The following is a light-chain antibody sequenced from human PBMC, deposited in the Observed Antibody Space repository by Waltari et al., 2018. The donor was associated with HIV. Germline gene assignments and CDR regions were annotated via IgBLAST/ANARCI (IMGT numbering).Light chain of an antibody. V-gene: IGLV2-14*01. Sequence: QSALTQPASVSGSPGQSISTSCTGTSFDVGDFTYVSWYQQHPGKAPKLLIYEVTNRPSGVSNRFSGSKSGNTASLTISGLQAEDEADYYCISYRSGFTLMFGGGTKLTVL. CDR2: EVT. CDR3: ISYRSGFTLM. CDR1: SFDVGDFTY. J-gene: IGLJ3*02.